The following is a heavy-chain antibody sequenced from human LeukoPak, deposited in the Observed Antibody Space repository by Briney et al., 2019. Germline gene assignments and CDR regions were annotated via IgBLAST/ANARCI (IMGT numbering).Heavy chain of an antibody. Sequence: ASVKVSCKASGYTFTGHYMHWVRQAPGQWLELMGRINPNSGGTNYAQTFQGWVTMTRDTSISTAYMELSRLRSDDTAVYYCARDGFPGIAVAGPTNWFDPWGQGTLVTVSS. CDR2: INPNSGGT. CDR3: ARDGFPGIAVAGPTNWFDP. D-gene: IGHD6-19*01. CDR1: GYTFTGHY. J-gene: IGHJ5*02. V-gene: IGHV1-2*04.